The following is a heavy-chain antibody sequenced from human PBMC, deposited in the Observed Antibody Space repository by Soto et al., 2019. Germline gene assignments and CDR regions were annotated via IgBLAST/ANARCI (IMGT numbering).Heavy chain of an antibody. CDR2: IYHSGST. CDR1: SGSIYSSDW. Sequence: SETLSLACAWSSGSIYSSDWWSWVRQPPGKGLEWIGEIYHSGSTNYNPSLKSRVTISVDKSKNQFSLKLSSVTAADTAVYYCARYDSDYYYYMDVWGKGTTVTVSS. J-gene: IGHJ6*03. D-gene: IGHD1-1*01. V-gene: IGHV4-4*02. CDR3: ARYDSDYYYYMDV.